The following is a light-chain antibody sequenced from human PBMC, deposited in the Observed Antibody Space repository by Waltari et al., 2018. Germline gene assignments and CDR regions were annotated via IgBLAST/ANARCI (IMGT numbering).Light chain of an antibody. V-gene: IGLV2-14*01. J-gene: IGLJ1*01. CDR1: SSDVGGYNY. Sequence: QSALTQPASVSGSPGQSITISCTGTSSDVGGYNYVSWYQQHPGKAPKLMIYDVSNRHSGVSNRFSGSKSGNTASLTISGLQAEDEAEYYCSSYTSSSTSYVFGTGTKVTVL. CDR2: DVS. CDR3: SSYTSSSTSYV.